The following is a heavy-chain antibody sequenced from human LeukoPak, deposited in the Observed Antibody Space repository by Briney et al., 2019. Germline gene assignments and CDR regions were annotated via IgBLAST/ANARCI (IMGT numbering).Heavy chain of an antibody. V-gene: IGHV4-59*01. Sequence: SETLSLTCTVSGGSISSYYWSWLRQPPGKGLEWVGYIYYSGSTNYNPSLKSRVTISVDTSKNQFSLKLSSVTAADTAVYYCARGGSSSWYVLFDYWGQGTLVTVSP. CDR2: IYYSGST. J-gene: IGHJ4*02. CDR3: ARGGSSSWYVLFDY. CDR1: GGSISSYY. D-gene: IGHD6-13*01.